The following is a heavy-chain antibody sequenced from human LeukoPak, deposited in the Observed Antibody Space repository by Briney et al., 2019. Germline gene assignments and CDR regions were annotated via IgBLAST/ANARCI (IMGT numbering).Heavy chain of an antibody. J-gene: IGHJ4*02. Sequence: GGSLRLSCAASGFTFSSYAMHWVRQAPGKGLEWVAVISYDGSAKYYSDSVKGRFTISRDNSQNTLYLQMNSLRAEDTAIYYCAKESGKRSYGAYFDYWGQGTLVTVSS. CDR1: GFTFSSYA. CDR2: ISYDGSAK. V-gene: IGHV3-30*18. CDR3: AKESGKRSYGAYFDY. D-gene: IGHD4-17*01.